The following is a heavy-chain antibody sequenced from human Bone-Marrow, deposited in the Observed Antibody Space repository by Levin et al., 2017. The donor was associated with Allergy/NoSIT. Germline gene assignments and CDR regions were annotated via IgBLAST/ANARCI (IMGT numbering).Heavy chain of an antibody. J-gene: IGHJ4*02. D-gene: IGHD5-18*01. CDR2: INPNSGGT. V-gene: IGHV1-2*02. CDR1: GYTFTGYY. Sequence: ASVKVSCKASGYTFTGYYMHWVRQAPGQGLEWMGWINPNSGGTNYAQKFQGRVTMTRDTSISTAYMELSRLRSDDTAVYYCARFEGYSYGSAIDYWGQGTLVTVSS. CDR3: ARFEGYSYGSAIDY.